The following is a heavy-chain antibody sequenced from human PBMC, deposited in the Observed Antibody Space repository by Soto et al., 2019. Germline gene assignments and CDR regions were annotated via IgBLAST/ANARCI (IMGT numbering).Heavy chain of an antibody. D-gene: IGHD6-13*01. Sequence: QTLSLTCAISGDSVSSNSAAWNWIRQSPSRGLEWLGRTYYRSKWYNDYAVSVKSRITINPDTSKNQFSLQLNSVTPEDTAVYYCARDTYSSSWETYYYYYYGMDVWGQGTTVTVSS. CDR1: GDSVSSNSAA. CDR2: TYYRSKWYN. V-gene: IGHV6-1*01. J-gene: IGHJ6*02. CDR3: ARDTYSSSWETYYYYYYGMDV.